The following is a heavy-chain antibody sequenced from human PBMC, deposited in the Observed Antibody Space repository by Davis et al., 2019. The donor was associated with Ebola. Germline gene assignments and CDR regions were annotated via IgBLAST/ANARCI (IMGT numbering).Heavy chain of an antibody. Sequence: GGSLRLSCAASGFTFSSYAMSWVRQAPGKGREWVSAISGIGGTTYYAHSVKGRFTISRDNSKNTLYLQMNNLRAEDTAVYYCARGRGRPVYSSSWTRFDYWGQGTLVTVSS. J-gene: IGHJ4*02. CDR2: ISGIGGTT. CDR3: ARGRGRPVYSSSWTRFDY. CDR1: GFTFSSYA. D-gene: IGHD6-13*01. V-gene: IGHV3-23*01.